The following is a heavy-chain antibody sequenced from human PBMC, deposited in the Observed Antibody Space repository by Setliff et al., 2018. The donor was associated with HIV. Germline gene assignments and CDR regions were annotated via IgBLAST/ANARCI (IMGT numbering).Heavy chain of an antibody. V-gene: IGHV4-39*01. CDR2: ISYSGNA. CDR3: ARRGSSWYSHWFDP. CDR1: GGSISSGIQY. Sequence: SETLSLTCNVSGGSISSGIQYWGWVRQSPGKGLEWIGTISYSGNAYYNPSLKSRVTISVDTAKSQFSLNVKSMTAADTDIYYCARRGSSWYSHWFDPWGQGTLVTVSS. D-gene: IGHD6-13*01. J-gene: IGHJ5*02.